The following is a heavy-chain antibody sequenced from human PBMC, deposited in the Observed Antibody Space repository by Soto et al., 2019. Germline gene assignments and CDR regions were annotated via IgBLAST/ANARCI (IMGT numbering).Heavy chain of an antibody. Sequence: SVKVSCKASGGTFSSYAISWVRQAPGQGLEWMGGIIPIFGTANYAQKFRGRVTITADESTSTAYMELSSLRSEDTAVYYCARANAYDSSGWNDAFDIWGQGTMVTVSS. CDR2: IIPIFGTA. V-gene: IGHV1-69*13. D-gene: IGHD3-22*01. CDR3: ARANAYDSSGWNDAFDI. CDR1: GGTFSSYA. J-gene: IGHJ3*02.